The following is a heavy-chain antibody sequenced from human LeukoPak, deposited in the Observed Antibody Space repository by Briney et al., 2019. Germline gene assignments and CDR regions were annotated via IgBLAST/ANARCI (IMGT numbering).Heavy chain of an antibody. CDR1: GFTFSSYA. D-gene: IGHD4-17*01. V-gene: IGHV3-23*01. CDR2: IRGRGGST. CDR3: AKDRATTASSQYYFDY. J-gene: IGHJ4*02. Sequence: GGSLRLPCAASGFTFSSYAMSWLRQAPGKGLEWVSAIRGRGGSTYYADSVKGRFTISRDNPKNTLYLQMNSVRAEDTAVYYCAKDRATTASSQYYFDYWGQGTLVTVSS.